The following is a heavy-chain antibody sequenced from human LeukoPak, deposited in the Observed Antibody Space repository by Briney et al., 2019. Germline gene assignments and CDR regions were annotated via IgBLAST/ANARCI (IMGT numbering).Heavy chain of an antibody. V-gene: IGHV4-39*07. J-gene: IGHJ4*02. CDR1: GGSISSSSYY. Sequence: KPSETLSLTCTVSGGSISSSSYYWGWIRQPPGKGLEWIGSIYYSGSTYYNPSLKSRVTISVDTSKNQFSLKLSSVTAADTAVYYCARAMITFGGVIENWGQGTLVTVSS. CDR2: IYYSGST. D-gene: IGHD3-16*02. CDR3: ARAMITFGGVIEN.